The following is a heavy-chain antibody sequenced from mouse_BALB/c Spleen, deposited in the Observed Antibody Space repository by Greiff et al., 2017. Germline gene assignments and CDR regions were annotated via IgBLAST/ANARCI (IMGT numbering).Heavy chain of an antibody. CDR2: IYPGSGNT. D-gene: IGHD2-4*01. CDR3: ARYDSPDY. J-gene: IGHJ2*01. V-gene: IGHV1-77*01. Sequence: QVQLQQSGAELARPGASVKLSCKASGYTFTDYYINWVKQRTGQGLEWIGEIYPGSGNTYYNEKFKGKATLTADKSSSTAYMQLSSLTSEDSAVYYCARYDSPDYWGQGTTLTVSS. CDR1: GYTFTDYY.